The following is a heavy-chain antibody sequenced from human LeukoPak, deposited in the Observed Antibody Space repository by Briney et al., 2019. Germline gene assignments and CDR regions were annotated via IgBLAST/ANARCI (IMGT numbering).Heavy chain of an antibody. CDR3: ARGPGPADDGGGYCFDY. CDR2: INPSGGST. D-gene: IGHD3-22*01. V-gene: IGHV1-46*01. J-gene: IGHJ4*02. Sequence: ASVKVSCKASGYTFTSYYLYWVRQAPGQGLELMGVINPSGGSTTSAQKFQGRVTMTRDTSTSSVYMALRSLRSEDTAVYYCARGPGPADDGGGYCFDYWGKGTLVTVSS. CDR1: GYTFTSYY.